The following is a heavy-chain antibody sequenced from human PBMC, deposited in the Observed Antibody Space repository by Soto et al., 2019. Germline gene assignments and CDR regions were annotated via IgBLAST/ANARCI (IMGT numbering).Heavy chain of an antibody. CDR2: IYSFFST. Sequence: GGSLRLSCAASGFTVSSNYMIWVRQAPVNGLEFVSVIYSFFSTYYSDSLKGRFTMSIYNSKNTLYLQMNSLIAEYTSVYYCARAQGYSIGWDAEYFDYWGQGTLVTVSS. J-gene: IGHJ4*02. D-gene: IGHD6-19*01. CDR3: ARAQGYSIGWDAEYFDY. V-gene: IGHV3-66*01. CDR1: GFTVSSNY.